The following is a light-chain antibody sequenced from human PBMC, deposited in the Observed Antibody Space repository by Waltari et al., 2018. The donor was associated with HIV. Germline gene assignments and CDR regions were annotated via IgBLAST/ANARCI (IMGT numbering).Light chain of an antibody. CDR2: GNN. CDR1: NLRNSY. CDR3: DSRDSTGNHAI. V-gene: IGLV3-19*01. J-gene: IGLJ2*01. Sequence: SFELAQDPAVSVALGQTVRITCQGDNLRNSYAAWYQQKTGRAPVLVIYGNNNRATGIPDRFSASRSGNTASLTITGAQAEDEADYYCDSRDSTGNHAIFGGGTKVTVL.